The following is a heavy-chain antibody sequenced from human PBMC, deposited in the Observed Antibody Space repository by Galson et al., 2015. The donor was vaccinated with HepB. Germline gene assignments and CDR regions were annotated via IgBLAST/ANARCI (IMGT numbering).Heavy chain of an antibody. CDR2: ISSSSNYI. J-gene: IGHJ6*02. D-gene: IGHD2-15*01. V-gene: IGHV3-21*06. CDR3: ARVDCSGAACQGFGMDV. CDR1: GLTFSDYS. Sequence: SLRLSCAASGLTFSDYSMNWVRQAPGKGLEWVSSISSSSNYIYYADSVRGRFTTSRDNAKNSLCLQMDSLRAEDTAMDYCARVDCSGAACQGFGMDVWGQGTAVTVSS.